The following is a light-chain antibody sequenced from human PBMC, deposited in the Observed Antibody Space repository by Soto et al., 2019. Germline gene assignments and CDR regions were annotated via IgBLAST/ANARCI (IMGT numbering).Light chain of an antibody. CDR1: QSISSH. CDR3: QQSYSTLTWT. J-gene: IGKJ1*01. V-gene: IGKV1-39*01. CDR2: AAS. Sequence: DRVTITFRASQSISSHLHWYQQKPGKAPKLLIYAASSLQSGVPSRFSGSGSGTHYTLTISSLQPEDFATYYCQQSYSTLTWTFGQGTKVDIK.